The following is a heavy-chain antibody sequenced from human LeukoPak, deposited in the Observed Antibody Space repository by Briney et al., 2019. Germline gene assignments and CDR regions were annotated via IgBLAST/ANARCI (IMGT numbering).Heavy chain of an antibody. D-gene: IGHD3-3*01. CDR1: GGSINSHY. CDR3: ARSYYDFWSGFYSDF. CDR2: ISYSGST. Sequence: SETPSLTCTASGGSINSHYWSWIRQPPGKGLQWIGFISYSGSTSYNPSLMSRVTISVDTSKNQFSLKLNSVTAADTALYFCARSYYDFWSGFYSDFWGQGALVTVSS. V-gene: IGHV4-59*11. J-gene: IGHJ4*02.